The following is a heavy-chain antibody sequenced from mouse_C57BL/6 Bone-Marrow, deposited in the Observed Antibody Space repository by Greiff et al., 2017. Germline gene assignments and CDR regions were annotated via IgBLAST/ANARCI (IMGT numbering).Heavy chain of an antibody. CDR2: ISYSGST. D-gene: IGHD2-4*01. CDR1: GYSITSDY. CDR3: ARCIYYDYDGYWYFDV. V-gene: IGHV3-8*01. J-gene: IGHJ1*03. Sequence: EVQLQQSGPGLAKPSQTLSLTCSVTGYSITSDYWNWIRKFPGNKLEYMGYISYSGSTYYNPSLNSRISITRDTSKNQYYLQLNSVTTEDTATYYCARCIYYDYDGYWYFDVWGTGTTVTVSS.